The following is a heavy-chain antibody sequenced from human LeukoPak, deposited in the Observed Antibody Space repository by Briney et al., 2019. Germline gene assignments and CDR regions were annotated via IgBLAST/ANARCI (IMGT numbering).Heavy chain of an antibody. J-gene: IGHJ4*02. V-gene: IGHV4-39*01. CDR2: VFYSGST. D-gene: IGHD3-22*01. CDR1: GGSLSSYY. CDR3: ARQVKTYYYDSSGPKQFDY. Sequence: SETLSLTCTVSGGSLSSYYWGWIRQPPGKGLEWIGSVFYSGSTYYNPSLKSRVSISVDTSKNQFSLKLSSVTAADTAVYYCARQVKTYYYDSSGPKQFDYWGQGTLVTVSS.